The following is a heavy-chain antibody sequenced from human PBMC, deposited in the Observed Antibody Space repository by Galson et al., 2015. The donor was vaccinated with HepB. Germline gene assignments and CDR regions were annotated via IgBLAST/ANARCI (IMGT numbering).Heavy chain of an antibody. D-gene: IGHD6-13*01. Sequence: SLRLSCAGSEFTSDDYTMHWVRQAPGKGLEWVSGISWNSGSIGYADSVKGRFTISRDNAKNSLYLQMNSLRAEDTALYYCAKSWAAAGTSVGYYFDYWGQGTLVTVSS. V-gene: IGHV3-9*02. CDR1: EFTSDDYT. CDR2: ISWNSGSI. J-gene: IGHJ4*02. CDR3: AKSWAAAGTSVGYYFDY.